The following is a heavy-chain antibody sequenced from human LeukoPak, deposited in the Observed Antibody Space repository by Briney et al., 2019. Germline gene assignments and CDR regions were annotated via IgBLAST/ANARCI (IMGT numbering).Heavy chain of an antibody. D-gene: IGHD3-22*01. V-gene: IGHV1-69*13. CDR1: GGTFSSYA. J-gene: IGHJ4*02. CDR3: ATGTPSYYYDSSGYSTDY. CDR2: IIPIFGTA. Sequence: VASVKLSCKASGGTFSSYAISWVRQAPGQGLEWMGGIIPIFGTANYAQNFQGSVTITADESTSTAYMELSSLRSDDTAVYYCATGTPSYYYDSSGYSTDYWGQGTLVTVSS.